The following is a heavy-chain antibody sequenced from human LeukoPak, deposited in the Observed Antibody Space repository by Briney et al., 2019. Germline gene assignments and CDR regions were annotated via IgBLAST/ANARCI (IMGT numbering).Heavy chain of an antibody. J-gene: IGHJ6*02. D-gene: IGHD3-10*01. Sequence: PGGSLRLSCAASGFTFSSYGMHWVRQAPGKGLEWVAVISYDGSNKYYADSVKGRFTISRDNSKNTLYLQMNSLRAEDTAVYYCAKDVFTMAPEGFCFGMDVWGQGTTVTVSS. CDR2: ISYDGSNK. CDR3: AKDVFTMAPEGFCFGMDV. CDR1: GFTFSSYG. V-gene: IGHV3-30*18.